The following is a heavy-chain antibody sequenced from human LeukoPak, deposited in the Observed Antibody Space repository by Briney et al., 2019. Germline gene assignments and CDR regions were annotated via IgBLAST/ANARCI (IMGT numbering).Heavy chain of an antibody. CDR2: IYYSGST. Sequence: PSETLSLTCTASGGSISSYYWSWIRQPPGKGLEWIGYIYYSGSTNYNPSLKSRVTISVDTSKNQFSLKLSSVTAADTAVYYCARGVGGWFGETNWFDPWGQGTLVTVSS. CDR3: ARGVGGWFGETNWFDP. CDR1: GGSISSYY. D-gene: IGHD3-10*01. V-gene: IGHV4-59*01. J-gene: IGHJ5*02.